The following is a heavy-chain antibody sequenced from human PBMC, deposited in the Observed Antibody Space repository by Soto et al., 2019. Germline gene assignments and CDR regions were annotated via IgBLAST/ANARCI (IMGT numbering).Heavy chain of an antibody. D-gene: IGHD1-20*01. CDR1: GFVFKNDE. V-gene: IGHV3-48*03. CDR2: ISNSGNTI. Sequence: GGSLRLSCVASGFVFKNDEMNWVRLAPGKGLEWISYISNSGNTIYVADSMRGRFTISRDNAKNSLFLQMNSLRADDTAVYYCARDIDNRDYYYGLDVWGQGTTVTVSS. CDR3: ARDIDNRDYYYGLDV. J-gene: IGHJ6*02.